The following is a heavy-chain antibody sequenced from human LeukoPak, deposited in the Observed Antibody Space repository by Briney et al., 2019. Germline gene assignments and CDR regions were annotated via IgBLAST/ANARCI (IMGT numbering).Heavy chain of an antibody. Sequence: TSETLSLACTVSGASVSSYYWSWIRQPPGKGLEWIGYIYYSGNTNYNPSLDSRATLSVDTSKNQFSLRLTSVTAADTAVYYCARVRVGGTFYYFDYWGQVILVTVSS. D-gene: IGHD2/OR15-2a*01. V-gene: IGHV4-59*02. CDR2: IYYSGNT. J-gene: IGHJ4*02. CDR3: ARVRVGGTFYYFDY. CDR1: GASVSSYY.